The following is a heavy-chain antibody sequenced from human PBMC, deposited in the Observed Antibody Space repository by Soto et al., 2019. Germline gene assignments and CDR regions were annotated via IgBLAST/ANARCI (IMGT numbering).Heavy chain of an antibody. Sequence: PSETLSLTCTVAGGSISSYYGSWIRQPPGKGLEWIGYIYYSGSTNYNPSLKSRVTISVDTSKNQFSLKLSSVTAADTAVYYCARGNVVVVAATPYYYYGMDVWGQGTTVTVSS. J-gene: IGHJ6*02. CDR2: IYYSGST. V-gene: IGHV4-59*01. D-gene: IGHD2-15*01. CDR3: ARGNVVVVAATPYYYYGMDV. CDR1: GGSISSYY.